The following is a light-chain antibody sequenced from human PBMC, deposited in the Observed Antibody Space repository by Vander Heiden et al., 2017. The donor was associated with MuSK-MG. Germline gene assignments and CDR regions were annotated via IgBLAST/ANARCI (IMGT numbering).Light chain of an antibody. CDR3: SSYTSSSTIVV. J-gene: IGLJ2*01. V-gene: IGLV2-14*03. Sequence: QSALPQPASVSGSPGQSITISCTGTRSDVGGNNYVSWYQQHPGKAPKLMIYDVSNRPSGVSNRFSGSKSGNTASLTISGLQAEDEADYYCSSYTSSSTIVVFGGGTKLTVL. CDR1: RSDVGGNNY. CDR2: DVS.